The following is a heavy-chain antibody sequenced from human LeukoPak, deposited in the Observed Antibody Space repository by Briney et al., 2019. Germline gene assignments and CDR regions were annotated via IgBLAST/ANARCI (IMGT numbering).Heavy chain of an antibody. V-gene: IGHV3-30*02. CDR2: AHYIGTYA. J-gene: IGHJ4*02. CDR3: AKDGRRTWDLDY. Sequence: GESLKISCGTSGFNFQNYGIHWVRQAPGKGLEWVAFAHYIGTYAYYAESVKGRFSVSRDVSKSTVYLQMNSLGVEDTALYYCAKDGRRTWDLDYWGRGTLVTVSS. CDR1: GFNFQNYG. D-gene: IGHD3/OR15-3a*01.